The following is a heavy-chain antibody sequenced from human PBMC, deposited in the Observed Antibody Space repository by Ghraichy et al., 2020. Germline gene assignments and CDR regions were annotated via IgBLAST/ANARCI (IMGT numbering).Heavy chain of an antibody. CDR2: INEDGSDK. Sequence: GESLNISCSASGFTFSSSWMNWVRQAPGKGLEWVATINEDGSDKSYVDSVKGRFTISRDNAKSSLYLQMNSLWAEDTAVYYCVRTGSNWGQGTLVTVSS. CDR1: GFTFSSSW. J-gene: IGHJ4*02. CDR3: VRTGSN. V-gene: IGHV3-7*01. D-gene: IGHD2-2*01.